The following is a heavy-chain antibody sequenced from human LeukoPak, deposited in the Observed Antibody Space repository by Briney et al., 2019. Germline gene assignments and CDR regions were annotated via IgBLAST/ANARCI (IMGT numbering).Heavy chain of an antibody. D-gene: IGHD5-18*01. J-gene: IGHJ4*02. CDR3: ARDVIQPWLLFDY. CDR1: GFTFSSYE. CDR2: ISSSGGTR. V-gene: IGHV3-48*03. Sequence: GGSLRLSCAASGFTFSSYEMNWVRQAPGEGLEWVSYISSSGGTRYYADSVKGRFTISRDNAKNSLYLQMNSLRAEDTAFYYCARDVIQPWLLFDYWGQGTLVTVSS.